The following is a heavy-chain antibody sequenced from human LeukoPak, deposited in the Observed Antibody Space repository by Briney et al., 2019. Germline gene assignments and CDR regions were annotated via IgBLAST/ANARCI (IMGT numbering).Heavy chain of an antibody. CDR3: GFGYYYGSGIERRLDY. Sequence: PSETLSLTCTVSGGSISSSSYYWGWIRQPPGKGLEWIGSIYYSGSTYYNPSLKSRVTISVDTSKNQFSLKLSSVTAADTAVYARGFGYYYGSGIERRLDYWGQGTLVTVSS. J-gene: IGHJ4*02. CDR2: IYYSGST. D-gene: IGHD3-10*01. V-gene: IGHV4-39*07. CDR1: GGSISSSSYY.